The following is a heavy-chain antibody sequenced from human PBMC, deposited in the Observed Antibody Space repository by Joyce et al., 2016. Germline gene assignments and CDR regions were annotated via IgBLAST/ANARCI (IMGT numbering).Heavy chain of an antibody. V-gene: IGHV1-69*01. CDR2: IGPMSATT. D-gene: IGHD3-3*01. J-gene: IGHJ4*02. CDR3: ARGRGDDFWSGYYGSIDY. CDR1: GDIFNAYG. Sequence: QVQLEQSGAEVKKPGSSVTVSCKTSGDIFNAYGINWVRQAPGQGLEWLGGIGPMSATTDYAQKFRGRLTISAHEPTSTVYMELSSLRSDDTGTYYCARGRGDDFWSGYYGSIDYWGQGTLVSVSS.